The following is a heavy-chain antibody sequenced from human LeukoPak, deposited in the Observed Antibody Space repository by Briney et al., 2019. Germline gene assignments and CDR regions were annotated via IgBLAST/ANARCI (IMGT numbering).Heavy chain of an antibody. CDR1: GDFIDSDSFY. V-gene: IGHV4-39*01. D-gene: IGHD2-2*01. CDR2: LYYRGIT. CDR3: AGQYLVEVSGRVGHPLSPHH. Sequence: SETLSLTCTVSGDFIDSDSFYWGWIRQPPGKGLEWIGRLYYRGITYYNPSLTSRLIISEDTVKNQFSLELRAWTAPDTAVYFCAGQYLVEVSGRVGHPLSPHHWGHGSLVTVSS. J-gene: IGHJ5*02.